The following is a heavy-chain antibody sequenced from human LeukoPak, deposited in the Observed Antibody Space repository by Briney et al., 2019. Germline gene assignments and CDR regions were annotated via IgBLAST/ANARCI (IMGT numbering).Heavy chain of an antibody. CDR3: ARAPLWFGSMEYFDY. CDR2: INHSGST. D-gene: IGHD3-10*01. Sequence: SETLSLTCAVYGGSFSGYYWSWIRQPPGKGLEWIGEINHSGSTNYNPSLKSRVTISVDTSKNQFSLKLSSVTAADTAVYYCARAPLWFGSMEYFDYWGQGTLVTVSS. CDR1: GGSFSGYY. J-gene: IGHJ4*02. V-gene: IGHV4-34*01.